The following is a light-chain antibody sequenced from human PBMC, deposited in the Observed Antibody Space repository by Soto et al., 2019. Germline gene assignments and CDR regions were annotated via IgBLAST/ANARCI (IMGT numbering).Light chain of an antibody. V-gene: IGKV3-15*01. CDR1: QSVSSN. J-gene: IGKJ1*01. CDR3: QQYNNWPWT. Sequence: EIVMTQSPATLSVSPGERATLSCRASQSVSSNLAWYQQKPGQAPRLLIYGASTRATGIPARFSGSGSGTEFTLTICSLQSEDFAVYYCQQYNNWPWTFGQGTKV. CDR2: GAS.